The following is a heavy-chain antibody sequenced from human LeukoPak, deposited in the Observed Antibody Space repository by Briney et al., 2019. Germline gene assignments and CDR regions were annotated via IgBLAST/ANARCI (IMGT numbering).Heavy chain of an antibody. D-gene: IGHD4-17*01. V-gene: IGHV3-30*02. CDR2: IRYDGSNK. J-gene: IGHJ4*02. CDR3: AKDLSSWTTVSAYYFDY. Sequence: GGSLRLSCAASGFTFSSYGMHWVRQAPGKGLEWVAFIRYDGSNKYYADSVKGRFTISRDNSKNTLYLQMNSLRAEDTAVYYCAKDLSSWTTVSAYYFDYWGGGTLVPVSS. CDR1: GFTFSSYG.